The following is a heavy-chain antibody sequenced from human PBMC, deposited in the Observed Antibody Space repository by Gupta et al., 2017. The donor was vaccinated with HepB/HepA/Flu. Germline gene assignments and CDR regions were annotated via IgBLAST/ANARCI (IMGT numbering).Heavy chain of an antibody. CDR3: TIGCSEDWYFDL. D-gene: IGHD6-19*01. J-gene: IGHJ2*01. CDR1: GQILSELS. CDR2: VNPERRET. V-gene: IGHV1-24*01. Sequence: QAQLLQAAAEVKMPSASVEVTRKVSGQILSELSIPWVRQTPGKVLEWVGGVNPERRETVYEQKFQGRFIVTEDRSTDKAYMNLKGLRFEDTAIYYCTIGCSEDWYFDLWGRGTLVTVSS.